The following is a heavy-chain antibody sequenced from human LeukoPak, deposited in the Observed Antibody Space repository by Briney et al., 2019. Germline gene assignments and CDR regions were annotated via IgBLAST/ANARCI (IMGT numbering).Heavy chain of an antibody. CDR3: AREDGSQYYFDY. V-gene: IGHV3-33*01. J-gene: IGHJ4*02. D-gene: IGHD5-24*01. Sequence: GGSVRLSCAASGFTFSSYGMHWVRQAPGKGLEWVAVIWYYGSNKYYADSVKGRFTISRDNSKNTLYLQMNSLRAEDTAVYYCAREDGSQYYFDYWGQETLVTVSS. CDR1: GFTFSSYG. CDR2: IWYYGSNK.